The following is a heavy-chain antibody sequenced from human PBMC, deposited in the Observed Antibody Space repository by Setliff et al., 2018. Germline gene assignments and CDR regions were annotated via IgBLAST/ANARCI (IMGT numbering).Heavy chain of an antibody. D-gene: IGHD4-4*01. Sequence: SETLSLTCAVSGYSISSGYYWGWIRQPPGKGLEWIGNIYHSGSTNYNPSLKSRVTISVDTSKNQFSLKLSSVTAADTAVYYCARARYSNFLNWFDPWGQGTLVTVSS. CDR2: IYHSGST. CDR1: GYSISSGYY. J-gene: IGHJ5*02. V-gene: IGHV4-38-2*01. CDR3: ARARYSNFLNWFDP.